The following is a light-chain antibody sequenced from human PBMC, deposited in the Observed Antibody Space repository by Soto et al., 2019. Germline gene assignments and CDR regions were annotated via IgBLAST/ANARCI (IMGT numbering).Light chain of an antibody. CDR2: EVT. CDR3: SSYTFTSTLYV. J-gene: IGLJ1*01. V-gene: IGLV2-14*01. CDR1: SSDVGGHNY. Sequence: QSVLTQPASVSGSPGQSITISCTGSSSDVGGHNYVSWYQQHPGNAPKLMIYEVTKRPSGVSNRFSGSKSGNTASLTISGLQAEDEADYYCSSYTFTSTLYVFGTGTKVT.